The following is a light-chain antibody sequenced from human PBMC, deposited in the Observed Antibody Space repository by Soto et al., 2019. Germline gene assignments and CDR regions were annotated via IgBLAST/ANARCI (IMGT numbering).Light chain of an antibody. V-gene: IGKV3-11*01. CDR1: QSVSSK. CDR2: GVS. Sequence: EIMLTQSPATVALSPGERATLSCRASQSVSSKLAWYQQKPGQAPRLLIYGVSSRATGVPDRFSGSGSGTDFTLTISSLQPEDFAVYFCQQRSNWPRLTFGGGTKVDI. CDR3: QQRSNWPRLT. J-gene: IGKJ4*01.